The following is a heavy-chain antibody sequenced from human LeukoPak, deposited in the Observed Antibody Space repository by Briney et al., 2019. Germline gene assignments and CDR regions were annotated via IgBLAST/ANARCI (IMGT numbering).Heavy chain of an antibody. J-gene: IGHJ2*01. CDR2: IYTSGST. CDR3: ATGVYDYGDYDPYWYFDL. V-gene: IGHV4-4*07. CDR1: GGSISSYY. D-gene: IGHD4-17*01. Sequence: PSETLSLTCTVSGGSISSYYWSWIRQPAGKGLEWIGRIYTSGSTNYNPSLKSRVTMSVDASKNQFSLKLSPVTAADTAVYYCATGVYDYGDYDPYWYFDLWGRGTLVTVSS.